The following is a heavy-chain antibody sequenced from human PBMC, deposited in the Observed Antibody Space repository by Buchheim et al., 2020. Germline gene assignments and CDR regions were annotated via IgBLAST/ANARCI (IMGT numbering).Heavy chain of an antibody. V-gene: IGHV3-23*01. J-gene: IGHJ4*02. CDR2: ISDCGVST. D-gene: IGHD6-19*01. CDR3: AKKRDSSGWYEYFDY. Sequence: EVQLLESGGGLVQPGGSLRLSCAASGFTFSSYAMSWVRQAPGKGLEWVSGISDCGVSTNYADSVKGRFTISRDNSKNTLYLQMNSLRAEDTAVYYCAKKRDSSGWYEYFDYWGQGTL. CDR1: GFTFSSYA.